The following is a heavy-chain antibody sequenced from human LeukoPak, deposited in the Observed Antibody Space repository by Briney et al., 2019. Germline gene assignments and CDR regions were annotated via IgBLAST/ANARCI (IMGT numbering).Heavy chain of an antibody. CDR1: GFTFDDYG. V-gene: IGHV3-20*04. J-gene: IGHJ6*03. CDR3: ARGGYGDPYYYYMDV. CDR2: INWNGGST. Sequence: PPGGSLRLSCAASGFTFDDYGMSWVRHAPGKGLEWVSGINWNGGSTGYADSVKGRFTISRDNAKNSLYLQMNSLRAEDTALYYCARGGYGDPYYYYMDVWGKGTTVTVSS. D-gene: IGHD4-17*01.